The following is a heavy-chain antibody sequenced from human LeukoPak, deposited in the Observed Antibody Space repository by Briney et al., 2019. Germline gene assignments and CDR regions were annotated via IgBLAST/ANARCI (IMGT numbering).Heavy chain of an antibody. V-gene: IGHV4-59*01. CDR2: IFYSGIT. J-gene: IGHJ4*02. D-gene: IGHD6-13*01. Sequence: PSETLSLTCTVSGGSISTYYWSWIRQPPGKGLEWIGYIFYSGITNYNPSLKSRGTISVDTSKNQFSLKLSSVNAADTAVYYCARGQSITAAGSWSDCWGQGALVTVSS. CDR1: GGSISTYY. CDR3: ARGQSITAAGSWSDC.